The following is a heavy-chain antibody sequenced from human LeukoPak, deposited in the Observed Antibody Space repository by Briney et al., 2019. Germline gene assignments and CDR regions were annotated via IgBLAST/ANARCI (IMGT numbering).Heavy chain of an antibody. J-gene: IGHJ4*02. CDR2: ISWNSGSI. CDR3: AKDRGIAAAGYYFDY. CDR1: GFTFDDYA. Sequence: GGSLRLPCAASGFTFDDYAMHWVRQAPGKGLEWVSGISWNSGSIGYADSVKGRFTISRDNAKNSLYLQMNSLRAEDTALYYCAKDRGIAAAGYYFDYWGQGTLVTVSS. V-gene: IGHV3-9*01. D-gene: IGHD6-13*01.